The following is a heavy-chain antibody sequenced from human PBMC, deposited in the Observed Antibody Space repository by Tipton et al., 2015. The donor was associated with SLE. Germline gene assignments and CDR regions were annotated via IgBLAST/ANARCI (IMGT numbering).Heavy chain of an antibody. Sequence: TLSLTCAVYGGSFSGYYWGWIRQPPGKGLEWIGEINHSGSTNYNPSLKSRVTISVDTSKNQFSLKLSSVTAADTAVYYCARDHGYSSGFFDYWGQGTLVTVSS. CDR1: GGSFSGYY. V-gene: IGHV4-34*01. D-gene: IGHD6-25*01. J-gene: IGHJ4*02. CDR2: INHSGST. CDR3: ARDHGYSSGFFDY.